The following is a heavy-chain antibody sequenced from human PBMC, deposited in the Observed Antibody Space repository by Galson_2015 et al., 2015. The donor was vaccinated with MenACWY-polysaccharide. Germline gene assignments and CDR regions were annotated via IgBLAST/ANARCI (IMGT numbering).Heavy chain of an antibody. V-gene: IGHV5-51*03. CDR2: VYPGDSDT. Sequence: QSGAEVTKPGESLTISCTASGYSFISYWIGWVRQMPGKGLEWMGIVYPGDSDTRYSPSFQGQVTISADKSISTAYLQWSSLKASDTAMYYCARPSGHTGNYYFDYWGQGTLVTVSS. J-gene: IGHJ4*02. D-gene: IGHD1-1*01. CDR1: GYSFISYW. CDR3: ARPSGHTGNYYFDY.